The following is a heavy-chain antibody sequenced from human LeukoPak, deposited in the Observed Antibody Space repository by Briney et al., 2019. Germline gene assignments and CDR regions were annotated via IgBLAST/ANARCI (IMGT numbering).Heavy chain of an antibody. J-gene: IGHJ4*02. CDR3: ATASRGYTADDFSFDY. CDR1: GFNVSRNY. V-gene: IGHV3-53*01. Sequence: GGSLRLSCAASGFNVSRNYMSWVRQAPGKGLEWLSVIYSSGTTYYADSVKGRFTISRDSSKNTLYPQVNCLKADDTAVYYCATASRGYTADDFSFDYWGQGTLVTVSS. CDR2: IYSSGTT. D-gene: IGHD5-12*01.